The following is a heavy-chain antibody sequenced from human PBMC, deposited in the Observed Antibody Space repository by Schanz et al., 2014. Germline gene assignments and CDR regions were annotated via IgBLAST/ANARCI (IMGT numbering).Heavy chain of an antibody. V-gene: IGHV3-11*04. D-gene: IGHD6-19*01. CDR3: ATDYSGGGCHI. CDR1: GFIFNDYY. CDR2: ISRDGTTS. J-gene: IGHJ3*02. Sequence: QVQLVESGGGLVKPGGSLRLSCAASGFIFNDYYMNWIRQAPGKGLEWLSYISRDGTTSYYADSVKGRFTISRDNAKNALYLQMNSLRAEDTALYFCATDYSGGGCHIWGQGTMVTVSS.